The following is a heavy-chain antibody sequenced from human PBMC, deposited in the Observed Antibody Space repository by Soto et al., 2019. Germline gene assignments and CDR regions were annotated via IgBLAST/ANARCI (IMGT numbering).Heavy chain of an antibody. CDR1: GGSVSSGSYY. Sequence: QVQLQESGPGLVKPSETLSLTCTVSGGSVSSGSYYWSWIRQPPGKGLEWIGYIYYSGSTNYNPPLKSRVTISLDTSKNQFSLKLSSVTAADTAVYYGARFYCSGGSGPGSFDYWGQGTLVTVSS. CDR3: ARFYCSGGSGPGSFDY. CDR2: IYYSGST. D-gene: IGHD2-15*01. V-gene: IGHV4-61*01. J-gene: IGHJ4*02.